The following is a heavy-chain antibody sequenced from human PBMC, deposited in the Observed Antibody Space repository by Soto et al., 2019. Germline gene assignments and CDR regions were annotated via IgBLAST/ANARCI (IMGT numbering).Heavy chain of an antibody. CDR2: VYWHDDK. CDR3: VRLMSTDTTGYFDY. CDR1: GFSLTTPGLG. Sequence: QITLKHSGPPLVKPTQTLTLTCTVSGFSLTTPGLGVGWIRQPPGKALEWLTLVYWHDDKRYSSSLRDRLTIARDTSNNQVVLSMTNMDPEDSATYYCVRLMSTDTTGYFDYWGQGMWVTVSS. J-gene: IGHJ4*02. V-gene: IGHV2-5*01. D-gene: IGHD1-1*01.